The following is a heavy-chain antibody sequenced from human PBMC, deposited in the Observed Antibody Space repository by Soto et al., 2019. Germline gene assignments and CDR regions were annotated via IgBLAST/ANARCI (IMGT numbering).Heavy chain of an antibody. Sequence: ASVKVSCKAAGYTFTGYYMHWVRQAPGQGLEWMGWINPNSGGTNYAQKFQGRVTMTRDTSISTAYMELSRLRSDDTAVYYCARYLPRYCSGGSCWSWFDPWGQGTLVTVSS. CDR1: GYTFTGYY. CDR3: ARYLPRYCSGGSCWSWFDP. CDR2: INPNSGGT. D-gene: IGHD2-15*01. J-gene: IGHJ5*02. V-gene: IGHV1-2*02.